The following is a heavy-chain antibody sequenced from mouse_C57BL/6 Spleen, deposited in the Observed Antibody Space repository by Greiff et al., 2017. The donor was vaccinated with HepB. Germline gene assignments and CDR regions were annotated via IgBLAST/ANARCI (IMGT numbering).Heavy chain of an antibody. Sequence: QVQLQQSGPELVQPGASVKISCKASGYAFSSSWMNWVKQRPGKGLEWIGRIYPGDGDTNYNGKFKGKATLTADKSSSTAYMQLSSLTSEDSAVYFCARIYGYDRVYAMDYWGQGTSVTVSS. D-gene: IGHD2-2*01. CDR1: GYAFSSSW. CDR2: IYPGDGDT. V-gene: IGHV1-82*01. CDR3: ARIYGYDRVYAMDY. J-gene: IGHJ4*01.